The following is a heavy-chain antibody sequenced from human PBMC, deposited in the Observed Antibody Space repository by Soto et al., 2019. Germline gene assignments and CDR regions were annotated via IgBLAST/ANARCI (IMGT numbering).Heavy chain of an antibody. CDR1: GGTFSSYA. CDR2: IIPIYGTA. CDR3: ARDLGEGATRRPNYYYYGMDV. D-gene: IGHD1-26*01. Sequence: SVKVSCKASGGTFSSYAISWVRQAPGQGLEWMGGIIPIYGTANYAQKFQGRVTITADESTRTAYMELSSLRSEDSAVYYCARDLGEGATRRPNYYYYGMDVWGQGTTVTVSS. J-gene: IGHJ6*02. V-gene: IGHV1-69*13.